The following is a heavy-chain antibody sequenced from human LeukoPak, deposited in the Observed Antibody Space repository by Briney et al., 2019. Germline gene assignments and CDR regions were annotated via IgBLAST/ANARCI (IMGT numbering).Heavy chain of an antibody. D-gene: IGHD1-14*01. CDR1: GFTFSSYA. V-gene: IGHV3-23*01. CDR3: ANRAAGRYFDY. J-gene: IGHJ4*02. Sequence: GGSLRLSCAASGFTFSSYAMGWVRQAPGKGLEWVSGISGSGGSTDYADSVKGRFTISRDNSKNTVYLQVNSLRAEDSAVYYRANRAAGRYFDYWGQGTLVTVSS. CDR2: ISGSGGST.